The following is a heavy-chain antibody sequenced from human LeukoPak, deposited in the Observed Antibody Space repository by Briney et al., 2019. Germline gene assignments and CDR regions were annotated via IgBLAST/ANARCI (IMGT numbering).Heavy chain of an antibody. Sequence: GGSLRLSCAASGLTFSSYAMSWVRQAPGKGLEWVSAISGSGSTYYADSVKGRFTISRDNSKNTLYLQMNSLRAEDTAVYYCAKDSSSGYYYVTYFDYWGQGTLVTVSS. D-gene: IGHD3-22*01. CDR2: ISGSGST. CDR3: AKDSSSGYYYVTYFDY. J-gene: IGHJ4*02. V-gene: IGHV3-23*01. CDR1: GLTFSSYA.